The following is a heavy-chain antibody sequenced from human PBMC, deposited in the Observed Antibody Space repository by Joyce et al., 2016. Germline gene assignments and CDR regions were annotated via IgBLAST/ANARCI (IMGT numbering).Heavy chain of an antibody. V-gene: IGHV5-51*01. CDR1: GFSFNGYW. Sequence: EVQLVQSGAEVQKPGESLKISCKSSGFSFNGYWIAWVRQMPGKGLEWMGNIYPGDSRTRYRPSFQGQVTISADKSINTAYLHWSSLKASDTAIYYCARVISHSHFDTWGQGTLVTVSS. D-gene: IGHD2-21*01. CDR2: IYPGDSRT. J-gene: IGHJ4*02. CDR3: ARVISHSHFDT.